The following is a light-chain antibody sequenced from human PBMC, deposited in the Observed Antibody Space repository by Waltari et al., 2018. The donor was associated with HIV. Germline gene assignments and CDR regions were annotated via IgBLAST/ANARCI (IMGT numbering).Light chain of an antibody. CDR3: AAWNDNLSGVV. CDR2: RNN. CDR1: SSNIGRFY. J-gene: IGLJ2*01. V-gene: IGLV1-47*01. Sequence: QSVLSQPPSASGTPGQRVTISCSGSSSNIGRFYVYWYRQVPGTTPQLLIYRNNQGPSGVPGRFSGPKSGTAASLAISGLRSEDEAYYYCAAWNDNLSGVVFGGGTELTVL.